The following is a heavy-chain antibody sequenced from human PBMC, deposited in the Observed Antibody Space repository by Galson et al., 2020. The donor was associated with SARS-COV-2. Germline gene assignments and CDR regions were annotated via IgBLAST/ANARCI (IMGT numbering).Heavy chain of an antibody. CDR1: TFSSYA. CDR2: VYSGGSP. V-gene: IGHV3-23*03. Sequence: TFSSYAMSWVRQAPGKGLEWVSLVYSGGSPYYADSVKGRFTISRDDSKNTVSLQMNSLRAEDTAVYYCVKHCSGGTCYNDYWGQGTLVSVSS. D-gene: IGHD2-15*01. J-gene: IGHJ4*02. CDR3: VKHCSGGTCYNDY.